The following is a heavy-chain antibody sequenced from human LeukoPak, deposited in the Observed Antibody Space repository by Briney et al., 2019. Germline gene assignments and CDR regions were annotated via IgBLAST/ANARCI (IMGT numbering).Heavy chain of an antibody. Sequence: SETLSLTCTVSGGSISSYYWSWIRQPAGRGLEWIGRIYTSGSPNYNPSLKSRVTMSVDTSKNQFSLKLSSVTAADTAVYYCVRRTINDWFDPWGQGTLVTVSS. D-gene: IGHD2-2*01. V-gene: IGHV4-4*07. CDR1: GGSISSYY. CDR2: IYTSGSP. J-gene: IGHJ5*02. CDR3: VRRTINDWFDP.